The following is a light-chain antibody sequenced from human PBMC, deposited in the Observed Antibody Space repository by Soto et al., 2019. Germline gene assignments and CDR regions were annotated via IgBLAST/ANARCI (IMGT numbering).Light chain of an antibody. CDR2: DNN. J-gene: IGLJ3*02. CDR1: TSNIGNNY. Sequence: QSVLTQPPSVSSASVLKVTISCSGSTSNIGNNYVSWYQQLPGTAPKRLIYDNNRRPSGFPDRFSASKSGTSATLGITGLQTGDEADYDCATWESSLSGGVFGGGTKLTVL. V-gene: IGLV1-51*01. CDR3: ATWESSLSGGV.